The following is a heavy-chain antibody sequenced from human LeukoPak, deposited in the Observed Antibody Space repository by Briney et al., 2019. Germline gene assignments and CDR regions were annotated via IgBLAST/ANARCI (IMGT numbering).Heavy chain of an antibody. V-gene: IGHV4-39*07. CDR2: IYYSGST. J-gene: IGHJ2*01. D-gene: IGHD5-18*01. CDR1: GGSISSSSYY. CDR3: ARTSGVQLWFYWYFDL. Sequence: SETLSLTCTVSGGSISSSSYYWGWIRQPPGKGLEWIGSIYYSGSTYYNPSLKSRVTISVDTSKNQFSLKLSSVTAADTAVYYCARTSGVQLWFYWYFDLWGRGTLVTVSS.